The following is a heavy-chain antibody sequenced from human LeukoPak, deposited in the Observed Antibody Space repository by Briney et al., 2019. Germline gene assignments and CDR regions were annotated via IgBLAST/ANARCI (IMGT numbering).Heavy chain of an antibody. Sequence: GGSLRLSCAASGFTFSSYSMNWVRQAPGKGLEWVSSISSSSSYIYYADSVKGRFTISRDNAKNSLYLQMNSLRAEDTAVYYCARTSGSYHEWGGWFDPWGQGTLVTVSS. CDR3: ARTSGSYHEWGGWFDP. CDR1: GFTFSSYS. CDR2: ISSSSSYI. J-gene: IGHJ5*02. D-gene: IGHD1-26*01. V-gene: IGHV3-21*01.